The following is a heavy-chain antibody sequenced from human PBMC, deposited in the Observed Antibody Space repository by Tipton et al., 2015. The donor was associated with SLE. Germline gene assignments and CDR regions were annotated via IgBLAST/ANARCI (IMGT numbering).Heavy chain of an antibody. J-gene: IGHJ4*02. D-gene: IGHD3-3*01. Sequence: QLVQSGADMKKPGASVKVSCKASGYSFTGNYLHWVRQAPGQGLEWVGRYDPNSGVTDFAQKFQGKVTLTGDTSITTAYMELSSLRSADTAVYYCARDFTMWSGYSVDYWGQGTLVTVSS. CDR1: GYSFTGNY. CDR2: YDPNSGVT. CDR3: ARDFTMWSGYSVDY. V-gene: IGHV1-2*06.